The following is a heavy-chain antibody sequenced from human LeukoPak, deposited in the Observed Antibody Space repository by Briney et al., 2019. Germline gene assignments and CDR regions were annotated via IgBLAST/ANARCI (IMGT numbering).Heavy chain of an antibody. CDR1: EFTFSSYW. D-gene: IGHD6-6*01. CDR2: IKQDGSEK. V-gene: IGHV3-7*01. CDR3: ARDTSSSIQDY. J-gene: IGHJ4*02. Sequence: GGSLRLSCAASEFTFSSYWMSWVRQAPGKGLEWVANIKQDGSEKYYVDSVKGRFTISRDNAKNSLYLQMNSLRAEDTAVYYCARDTSSSIQDYWGQGTLVTVSS.